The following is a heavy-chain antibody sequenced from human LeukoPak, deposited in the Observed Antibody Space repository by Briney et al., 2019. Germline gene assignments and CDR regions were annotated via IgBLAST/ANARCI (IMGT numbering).Heavy chain of an antibody. CDR1: GFTFSSYS. J-gene: IGHJ3*02. Sequence: PGGSLRLSCAASGFTFSSYSMNWVRQAPGKGLEWVSSISSSSSYIYYADSVKGRFTISRDNAKNSLYLQMNSLRAEDTAVYYCARDPTSSGSHNAFDIWGQGTMVTVSS. CDR3: ARDPTSSGSHNAFDI. V-gene: IGHV3-21*01. D-gene: IGHD1-26*01. CDR2: ISSSSSYI.